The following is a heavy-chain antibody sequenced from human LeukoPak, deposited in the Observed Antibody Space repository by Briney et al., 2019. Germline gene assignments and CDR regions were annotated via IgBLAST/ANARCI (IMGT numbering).Heavy chain of an antibody. CDR1: GYSISSGYY. CDR3: ARDGYIYSSGYYYFDY. Sequence: SSETLSLTCTVSGYSISSGYYWGWIRQPPGKGLEWIGSIYHSGSTYYNPSLKSRVTISVDTSKNQFSLKLSSVTAADTAVYYCARDGYIYSSGYYYFDYWGQGTLVTVSS. D-gene: IGHD3-22*01. CDR2: IYHSGST. V-gene: IGHV4-38-2*02. J-gene: IGHJ4*02.